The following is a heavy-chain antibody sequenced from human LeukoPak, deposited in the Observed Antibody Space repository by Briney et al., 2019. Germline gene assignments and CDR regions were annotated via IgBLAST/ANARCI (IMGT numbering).Heavy chain of an antibody. CDR2: INPNSGGT. D-gene: IGHD6-13*01. V-gene: IGHV1-2*02. Sequence: ASVKVSCKASGYTFTGYYMHWLRQAPGQGLEWMGWINPNSGGTNYAQKFQGRVTMTRDTSISTAYMELSRLRSDDTAVYYCASESGIAAAGMPTYAFDIWGQGTMVTVSS. CDR3: ASESGIAAAGMPTYAFDI. J-gene: IGHJ3*02. CDR1: GYTFTGYY.